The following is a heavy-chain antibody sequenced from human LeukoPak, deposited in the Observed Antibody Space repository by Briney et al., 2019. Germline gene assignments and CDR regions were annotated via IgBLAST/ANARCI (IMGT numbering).Heavy chain of an antibody. CDR2: INVGNGNT. Sequence: ASVKVSCKASGYTFTTYAMHWVRQAPGQRPEWMGWINVGNGNTKYLEKFQDRVTFTRDTSASTAYMELSSLRSEDTAVYFCVVADYGDYWGQGTLDAVSS. V-gene: IGHV1-3*01. D-gene: IGHD5-12*01. J-gene: IGHJ4*02. CDR3: VVADYGDY. CDR1: GYTFTTYA.